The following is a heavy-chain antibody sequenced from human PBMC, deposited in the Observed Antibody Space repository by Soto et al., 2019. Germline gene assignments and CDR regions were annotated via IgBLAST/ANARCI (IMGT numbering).Heavy chain of an antibody. CDR3: AFGSSWYYHDY. CDR2: INAGNGNT. D-gene: IGHD6-13*01. J-gene: IGHJ4*02. V-gene: IGHV1-3*01. Sequence: QVQLVQSGAEVKKPGASVKVSCKASGYTFTSYAMHWVRQAPGQRLEWMGWINAGNGNTKYSQKFQGRVTITRDTSASTAYMELSSLRSEDMAVYYCAFGSSWYYHDYWGQGTLVTVSS. CDR1: GYTFTSYA.